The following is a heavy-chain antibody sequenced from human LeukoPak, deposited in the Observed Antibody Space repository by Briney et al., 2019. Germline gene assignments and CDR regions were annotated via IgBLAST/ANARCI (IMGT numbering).Heavy chain of an antibody. V-gene: IGHV3-23*01. D-gene: IGHD3-22*01. CDR2: ITNSDAHT. Sequence: GGSLRLSCAASGFTLSSYAMSWVRQAPGKGLEWVSSITNSDAHTHYADSVKGRFTISRDNSKSTLCLQMNSLRAEDTAVYYCAKSFRYFDSSGYYHFDYWGQGMLVTVSS. J-gene: IGHJ4*02. CDR3: AKSFRYFDSSGYYHFDY. CDR1: GFTLSSYA.